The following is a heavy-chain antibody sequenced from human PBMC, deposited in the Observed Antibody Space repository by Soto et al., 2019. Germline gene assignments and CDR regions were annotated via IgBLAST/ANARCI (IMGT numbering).Heavy chain of an antibody. CDR3: SRATWGTSFDY. CDR2: IYWDNDK. J-gene: IGHJ4*02. CDR1: GFSLSTSGVG. Sequence: QITLKESGPTLVKPAQTLTLTCTFSGFSLSTSGVGVGWIRQPPGKALEWLALIYWDNDKRYSPSLRSRLTITKDTPKNQVVLTMTNMDPVDTATYFCSRATWGTSFDYWGQGTLVTVSS. D-gene: IGHD1-26*01. V-gene: IGHV2-5*02.